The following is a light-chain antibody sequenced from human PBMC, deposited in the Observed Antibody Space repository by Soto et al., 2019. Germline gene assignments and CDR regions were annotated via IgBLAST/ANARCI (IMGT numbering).Light chain of an antibody. CDR2: DAS. V-gene: IGKV3-11*01. CDR1: QSVRTY. Sequence: EIVLTQSPATLSLSPGERATLSCRASQSVRTYLAWYQQKPGQAPRLLIYDASTRATGIPARFSGSWSGTDFTLTISSLEPEDFAVYYCQQRSVWLTFGGGTKVEIK. J-gene: IGKJ4*01. CDR3: QQRSVWLT.